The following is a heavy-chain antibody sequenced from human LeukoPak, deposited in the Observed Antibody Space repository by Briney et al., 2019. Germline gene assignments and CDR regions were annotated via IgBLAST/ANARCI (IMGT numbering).Heavy chain of an antibody. V-gene: IGHV4-34*01. CDR1: GGSFSGYY. CDR2: INHSGST. J-gene: IGHJ6*02. CDR3: ARGPGGASSWYYYGMDV. Sequence: SETLSLTCAVYGGSFSGYYWSWIRQPPGKGLEWIGEINHSGSTNYNPSLKRRVTISVDTSKNQFSLKLSSVTAADTAVYYCARGPGGASSWYYYGMDVWGQGTTVTVSS. D-gene: IGHD6-13*01.